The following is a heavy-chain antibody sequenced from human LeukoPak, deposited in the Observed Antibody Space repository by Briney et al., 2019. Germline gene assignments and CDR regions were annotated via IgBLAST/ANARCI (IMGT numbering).Heavy chain of an antibody. CDR1: GGSISSSSYY. CDR3: ARGVGYCSSTSCYTGTYFDY. V-gene: IGHV4-39*07. CDR2: IYHSGST. J-gene: IGHJ4*02. D-gene: IGHD2-2*02. Sequence: SETLSLTCTVSGGSISSSSYYWGWIRQPPGKGLEWIGYIYHSGSTYYNPSLKSRVTISVDRSKNQFSLKLSSVTAADTAVYYCARGVGYCSSTSCYTGTYFDYWGQGTLVTVSS.